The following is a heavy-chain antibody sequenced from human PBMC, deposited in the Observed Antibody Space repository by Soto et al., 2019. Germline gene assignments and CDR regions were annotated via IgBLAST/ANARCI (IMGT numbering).Heavy chain of an antibody. Sequence: VGSLRLSCAPGYNLTPYPVNWVRQAPGKGLEWVAYISSGSDIIYYADSVKGRFSISRDTAKNLVFLQLKSLREDDTAVYYCAEGGIYGGGYFDPWGQGTQVT. CDR3: AEGGIYGGGYFDP. V-gene: IGHV3-48*02. CDR1: GYNLTPYP. J-gene: IGHJ5*02. D-gene: IGHD3-16*01. CDR2: ISSGSDII.